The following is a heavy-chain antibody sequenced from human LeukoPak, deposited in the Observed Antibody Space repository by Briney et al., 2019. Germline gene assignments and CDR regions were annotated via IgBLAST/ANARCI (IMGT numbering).Heavy chain of an antibody. CDR1: GYIFTSYW. Sequence: GESLQISCKGSGYIFTSYWIGWVRQLPGKGLEWMGIIYPGDSDTRYSPSFQGQVTISADKSISTAYLQWSRLNASDTAMYYCAEGDVFSLDYWGQGTLVPVSS. V-gene: IGHV5-51*01. CDR3: AEGDVFSLDY. CDR2: IYPGDSDT. D-gene: IGHD2-21*01. J-gene: IGHJ4*02.